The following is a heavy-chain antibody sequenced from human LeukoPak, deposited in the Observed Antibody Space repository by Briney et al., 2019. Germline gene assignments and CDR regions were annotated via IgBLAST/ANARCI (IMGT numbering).Heavy chain of an antibody. Sequence: RASVKVSCKASGYTFTGYYIHWVRQAPGQGLEWMGWINPNSGGTNYAQKFQGGVTMTRDTSISTAFMELSRLRSDDTAVYYCARVQYSGSYYGLAPFDYWGQGTLVTVSS. CDR3: ARVQYSGSYYGLAPFDY. CDR1: GYTFTGYY. V-gene: IGHV1-2*02. J-gene: IGHJ4*02. D-gene: IGHD1-26*01. CDR2: INPNSGGT.